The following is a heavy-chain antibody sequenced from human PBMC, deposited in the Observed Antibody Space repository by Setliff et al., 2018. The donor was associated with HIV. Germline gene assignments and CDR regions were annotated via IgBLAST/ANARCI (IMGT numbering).Heavy chain of an antibody. CDR1: GYSISSGYY. V-gene: IGHV4-38-2*01. D-gene: IGHD3-3*01. CDR2: IYHSGST. J-gene: IGHJ3*02. Sequence: SETLSLTCAVSGYSISSGYYWGWIRQPPGKGLEWIASIYHSGSTYSSPSLKSRVTISVDRSKNQFSLGLSSVTAADTAVYYCARVSFWAFDIWGQG. CDR3: ARVSFWAFDI.